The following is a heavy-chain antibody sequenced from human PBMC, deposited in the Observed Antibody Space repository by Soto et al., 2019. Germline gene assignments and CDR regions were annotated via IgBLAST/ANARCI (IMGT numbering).Heavy chain of an antibody. CDR1: GHSFSIYL. J-gene: IGHJ5*02. CDR3: ARQDSTQENWFDP. D-gene: IGHD6-13*01. CDR2: IYPGDSDT. V-gene: IGHV5-51*01. Sequence: EYLNLSYTGSGHSFSIYLIGWVRQMPGKGLEWMGIIYPGDSDTRYSPSFQGQVTISADKSISTAYLQWSSLKASDTAMYYCARQDSTQENWFDPWGQGTLVTVAS.